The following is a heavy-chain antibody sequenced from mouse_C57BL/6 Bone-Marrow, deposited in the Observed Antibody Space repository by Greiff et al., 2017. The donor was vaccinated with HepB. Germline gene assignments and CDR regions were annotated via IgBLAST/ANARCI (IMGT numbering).Heavy chain of an antibody. D-gene: IGHD1-1*01. Sequence: EVQLQQSGPVLVKPGASVKMSCKASGYTFTDYYMNWVKQSHGKTLEWIGVINPYNGGTSYNQKFKGKATLTVDKSSSTAYMELNSLTSEDSAVYYCAPIYYYGSSWYFDVWGTGTTVTVSS. J-gene: IGHJ1*03. CDR2: INPYNGGT. V-gene: IGHV1-19*01. CDR3: APIYYYGSSWYFDV. CDR1: GYTFTDYY.